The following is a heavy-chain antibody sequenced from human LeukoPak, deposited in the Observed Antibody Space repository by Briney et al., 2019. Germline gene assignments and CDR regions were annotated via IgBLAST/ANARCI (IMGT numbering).Heavy chain of an antibody. Sequence: ASVKVSCKASGYTFTSYYMHWVRQAPGQGLEWMGWTSAHNGNTNYAQKLQGRVTMTTDTSTSTAYMELRSLRSDDTAVYYCARDSSGIAVAGNFDYWGQGTLVTVSS. CDR2: TSAHNGNT. CDR3: ARDSSGIAVAGNFDY. V-gene: IGHV1-18*04. CDR1: GYTFTSYY. J-gene: IGHJ4*02. D-gene: IGHD6-19*01.